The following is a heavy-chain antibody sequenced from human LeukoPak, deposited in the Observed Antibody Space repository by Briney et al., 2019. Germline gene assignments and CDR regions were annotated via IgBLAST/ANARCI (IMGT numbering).Heavy chain of an antibody. CDR3: ARDYYDSSGYRADYYYYYMDV. J-gene: IGHJ6*03. CDR1: GFTFSSYS. D-gene: IGHD3-22*01. V-gene: IGHV3-48*04. CDR2: ISSSSSTI. Sequence: GGSLRLSCAASGFTFSSYSMNWVRQAPGKGLEWVSYISSSSSTIYYADSVKGRFTISRDNAKNSLYLQMNSLRAEDTAVYYCARDYYDSSGYRADYYYYYMDVWGKGTTVTVSS.